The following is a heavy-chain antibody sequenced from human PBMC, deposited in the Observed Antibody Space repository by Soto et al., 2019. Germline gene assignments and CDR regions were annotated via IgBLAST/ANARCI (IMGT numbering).Heavy chain of an antibody. CDR3: AKNRGAGDYTNWSFAV. V-gene: IGHV3-23*01. Sequence: EVQLLDSGGGLVQPGGSPRLSCAASGFMFSCCAMSWVRQAPGKGLEWVSTIHGDGDYSHYTDSVEGRFTISRDNSRNTLYLQMDSLRADDTATYYCAKNRGAGDYTNWSFAVWGRGTLVAVSS. CDR1: GFMFSCCA. CDR2: IHGDGDYS. J-gene: IGHJ2*01. D-gene: IGHD2-2*02.